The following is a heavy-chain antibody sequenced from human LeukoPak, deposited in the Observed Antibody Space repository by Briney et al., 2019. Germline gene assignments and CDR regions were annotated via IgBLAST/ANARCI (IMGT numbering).Heavy chain of an antibody. Sequence: PSETLSLTCTVSGGSISSYYWSWIRQPPGKGLEWIGYIYYSGSTYYNPSLKSRVTISVDTSKNQFSLKLSSVTAADTAVYYCARVPPYDFWSGYFDYWGQGTLVTVSS. CDR3: ARVPPYDFWSGYFDY. CDR1: GGSISSYY. CDR2: IYYSGST. V-gene: IGHV4-59*08. D-gene: IGHD3-3*01. J-gene: IGHJ4*02.